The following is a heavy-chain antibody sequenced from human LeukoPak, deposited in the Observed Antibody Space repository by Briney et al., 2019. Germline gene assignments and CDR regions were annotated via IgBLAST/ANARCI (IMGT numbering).Heavy chain of an antibody. CDR1: GYTFTGYY. D-gene: IGHD3-3*01. V-gene: IGHV1-2*02. J-gene: IGHJ6*02. Sequence: ASVKVSCKASGYTFTGYYMHWVRQAPGQGLEWMGWINPNSGGTNYAQKFQGRVTMTRDTSISTAYMELSRLRSDDTAVYYCARDYSFGVVIMDFYYYGMDVWGQGTTVTVFS. CDR3: ARDYSFGVVIMDFYYYGMDV. CDR2: INPNSGGT.